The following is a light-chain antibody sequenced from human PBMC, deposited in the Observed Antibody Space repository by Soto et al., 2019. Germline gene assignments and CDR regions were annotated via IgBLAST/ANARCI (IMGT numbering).Light chain of an antibody. CDR3: QQYNSYSIT. Sequence: DIQVTQSPSTLSATAGDRVTITCRASQSISSWLAWYQHKPGKAPKLLIYDASNLDSGVPSRFSGSGSGTEFTLTISSLQPDDFATYYCQQYNSYSITFGQGTRLEIK. J-gene: IGKJ5*01. V-gene: IGKV1-5*01. CDR1: QSISSW. CDR2: DAS.